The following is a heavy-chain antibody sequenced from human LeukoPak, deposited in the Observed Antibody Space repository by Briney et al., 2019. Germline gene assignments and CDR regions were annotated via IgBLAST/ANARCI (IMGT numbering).Heavy chain of an antibody. D-gene: IGHD3-22*01. Sequence: ASVKVSCKASGYTFTSYDINWVRQATGQGLEWMGWMNPNSGNTGYAQKYQGRVTITRNTSISTAYMELSSLRSEDTAVYYCAFTAYYDSSGYYAFDYWGQGTLVTVSS. CDR1: GYTFTSYD. CDR2: MNPNSGNT. CDR3: AFTAYYDSSGYYAFDY. J-gene: IGHJ4*02. V-gene: IGHV1-8*03.